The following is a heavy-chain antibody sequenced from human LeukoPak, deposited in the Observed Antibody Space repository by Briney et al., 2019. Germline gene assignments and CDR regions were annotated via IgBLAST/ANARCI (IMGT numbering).Heavy chain of an antibody. J-gene: IGHJ1*01. CDR3: AKGHTYGMI. Sequence: GGSLRLSCAAYAFTFSDFYMSWHRPTQGKVLEWVSYISTTGTTMDYADSVKGRFTISRDNAKDSLYLQMNNLGAEDTAVYYCAKGHTYGMIWGQGTLVTVSS. CDR2: ISTTGTTM. V-gene: IGHV3-11*01. CDR1: AFTFSDFY. D-gene: IGHD5-18*01.